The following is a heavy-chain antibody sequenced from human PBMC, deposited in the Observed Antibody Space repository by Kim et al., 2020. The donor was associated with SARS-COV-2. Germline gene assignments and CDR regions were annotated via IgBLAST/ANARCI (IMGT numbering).Heavy chain of an antibody. V-gene: IGHV3-9*01. CDR3: ASMIVVATYGMDV. Sequence: YADSVKGRFTISRDNAKNSLYLQMNSLRAEDTALYYCASMIVVATYGMDVWGQGTTVTVSS. D-gene: IGHD3-22*01. J-gene: IGHJ6*02.